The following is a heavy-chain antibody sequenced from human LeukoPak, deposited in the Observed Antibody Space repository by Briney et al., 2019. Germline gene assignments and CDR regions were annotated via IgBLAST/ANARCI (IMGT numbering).Heavy chain of an antibody. Sequence: PGGSLRLSCAASGFTFSSYGMHWVRQAPGKGLEWVAVIWYDGSNKYYADSVKGRFTISRDNAKNSLYLQMNSLRAEDTALYYCARDLYCGSGSYYIDYWGQGTLVTVSS. CDR2: IWYDGSNK. CDR1: GFTFSSYG. J-gene: IGHJ4*02. V-gene: IGHV3-33*01. CDR3: ARDLYCGSGSYYIDY. D-gene: IGHD3-10*01.